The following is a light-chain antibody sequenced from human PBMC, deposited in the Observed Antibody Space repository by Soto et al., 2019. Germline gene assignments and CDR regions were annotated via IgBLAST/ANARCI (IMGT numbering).Light chain of an antibody. CDR2: DVS. CDR3: CSYAGSYTYV. Sequence: QSALTQPRSVSGSPGQSVTISCTGTSSDVGVYDYVSWYQQHPGKAPRVLIFDVSERPSGVPDRFSGAKSGDTASLTISALQAEYEADYYCCSYAGSYTYVFGSGTKLTVL. J-gene: IGLJ1*01. V-gene: IGLV2-11*01. CDR1: SSDVGVYDY.